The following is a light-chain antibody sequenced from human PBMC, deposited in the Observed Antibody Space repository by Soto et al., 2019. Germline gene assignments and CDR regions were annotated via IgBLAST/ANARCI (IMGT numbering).Light chain of an antibody. V-gene: IGLV1-40*01. CDR3: QSYDSSLSVYV. J-gene: IGLJ1*01. CDR2: GNS. CDR1: SSNIGAGYD. Sequence: QSVLTQPPSVSGAPGQRVTISCTGSSSNIGAGYDVHWYQQLPGTAPKLLIYGNSNRPSGVPDRFSGSKSGTSASLAITGVQAEDEAEYYCQSYDSSLSVYVFGTGTKLTVL.